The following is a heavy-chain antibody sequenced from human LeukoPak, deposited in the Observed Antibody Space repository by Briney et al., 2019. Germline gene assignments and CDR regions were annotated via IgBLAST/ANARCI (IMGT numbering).Heavy chain of an antibody. CDR3: ARTQSQSGSYRYYYGY. V-gene: IGHV4-34*01. CDR2: INHSGST. D-gene: IGHD1-26*01. CDR1: GGSFSGYY. J-gene: IGHJ4*02. Sequence: SETLSLTCAVYGGSFSGYYWSWIRQPPGKGLEWIGEINHSGSTNYNPSLKSRVTISVDTSKNQFSLKLSSVTAADTAVYYCARTQSQSGSYRYYYGYWGQGTPVTVSS.